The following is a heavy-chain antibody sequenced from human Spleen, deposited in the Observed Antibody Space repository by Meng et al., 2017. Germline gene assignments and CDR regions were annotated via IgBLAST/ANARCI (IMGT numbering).Heavy chain of an antibody. V-gene: IGHV1-8*01. CDR3: ATLGAYYYDSGSKDAFDI. CDR1: GYTFTSYD. J-gene: IGHJ3*02. CDR2: MNPNSGNT. D-gene: IGHD3-10*01. Sequence: ASVKVSCKASGYTFTSYDINWVRQATGQGLEWMGWMNPNSGNTGYAQKFQGRVTMTRNTSISTAYMELSSLRSEDTAVYYCATLGAYYYDSGSKDAFDIWGQGTMVTVSS.